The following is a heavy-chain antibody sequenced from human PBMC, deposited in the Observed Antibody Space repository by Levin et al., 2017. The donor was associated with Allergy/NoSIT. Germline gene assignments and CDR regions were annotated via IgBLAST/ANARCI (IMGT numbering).Heavy chain of an antibody. D-gene: IGHD6-19*01. J-gene: IGHJ4*02. V-gene: IGHV3-15*01. CDR2: IKSKTDGGTT. Sequence: GGSLRLSCAASGFTFSNAWMSWVRQAPGKGLEWVGRIKSKTDGGTTDYAAPVKGRFTISRDDSKNTLYLQMNSLKTEDTAVYYCTTDAVGVWIFDYWGQGTLVTVSS. CDR3: TTDAVGVWIFDY. CDR1: GFTFSNAW.